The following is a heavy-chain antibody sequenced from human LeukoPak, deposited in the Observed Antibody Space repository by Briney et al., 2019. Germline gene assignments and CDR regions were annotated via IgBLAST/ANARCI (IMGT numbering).Heavy chain of an antibody. J-gene: IGHJ4*02. CDR1: GFTFDDYA. D-gene: IGHD1-26*01. CDR3: AKSRELLAARFDY. CDR2: ISWNSGSI. V-gene: IGHV3-9*01. Sequence: PGGSLRLSRAASGFTFDDYAMHWVRHAPGKGLEWVSGISWNSGSIGYADSVKGRFTISRDNAKNSLYLQMNSLRAEDTALYYCAKSRELLAARFDYWGQGTLVTVSS.